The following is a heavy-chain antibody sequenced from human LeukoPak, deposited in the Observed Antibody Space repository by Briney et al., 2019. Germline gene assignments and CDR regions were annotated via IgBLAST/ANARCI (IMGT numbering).Heavy chain of an antibody. V-gene: IGHV3-7*01. CDR3: ARDDGDV. CDR2: VSEDGSGK. Sequence: GGSMTLSCEASGFTLSRYWMKWVRQAAGEGLKWVATVSEDGSGKYFAESVKDRFTMSRDSAKNSLYLEMDSLTVEDTAVCFCARDDGDVWGKGATVTVSS. J-gene: IGHJ6*04. CDR1: GFTLSRYW.